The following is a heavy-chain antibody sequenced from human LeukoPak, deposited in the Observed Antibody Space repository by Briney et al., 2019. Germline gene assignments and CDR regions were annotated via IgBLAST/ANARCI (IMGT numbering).Heavy chain of an antibody. CDR1: GGSISSGSYY. V-gene: IGHV4-61*02. J-gene: IGHJ4*02. Sequence: SETLSLTCTVSGGSISSGSYYWSWIRQPAGKGLEWIGRIYTSGSTNYNPSLKSRVTISVDTSKNQFSLKLSSVTAADTAVYYCASAGPYGKYSYGYWGQGTLVTVSS. D-gene: IGHD5-18*01. CDR3: ASAGPYGKYSYGY. CDR2: IYTSGST.